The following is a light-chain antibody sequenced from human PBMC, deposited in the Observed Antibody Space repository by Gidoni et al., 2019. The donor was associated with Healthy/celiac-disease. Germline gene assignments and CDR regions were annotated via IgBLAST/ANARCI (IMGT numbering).Light chain of an antibody. CDR3: QQYGTSPRT. Sequence: EIVLTQSPGTLSLSPGERATLSCRASQSVRSGYLAWYQQKPGQAPRLLISGASSRATGIPDRFSGIGSGTDFTLTISRLGPEDFAVYYCQQYGTSPRTFGQGTKLEIK. J-gene: IGKJ2*01. V-gene: IGKV3-20*01. CDR1: QSVRSGY. CDR2: GAS.